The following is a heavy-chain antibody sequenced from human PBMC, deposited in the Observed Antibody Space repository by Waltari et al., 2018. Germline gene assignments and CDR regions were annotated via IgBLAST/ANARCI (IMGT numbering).Heavy chain of an antibody. J-gene: IGHJ6*02. CDR1: GRPLRGYS. CDR3: ARLEDCTGPGGNCYSGDVFALDV. Sequence: QVHLQQWGAGALQPLDTLSLTCAFFGRPLRGYSWGCHPQPPGQGLGWIGEINHAPNRNYNPTLKSRVTMSVDTSKNQFSLKLSSVTAADTGIYYCARLEDCTGPGGNCYSGDVFALDVWGQGTMVTVSS. D-gene: IGHD2-8*02. V-gene: IGHV4-34*01. CDR2: INHAPNR.